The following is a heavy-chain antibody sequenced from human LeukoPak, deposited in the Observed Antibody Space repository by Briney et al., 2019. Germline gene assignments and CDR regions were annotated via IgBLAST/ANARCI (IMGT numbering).Heavy chain of an antibody. D-gene: IGHD1-26*01. J-gene: IGHJ6*03. CDR1: GYTFTDYY. Sequence: GASVKVSCTASGYTFTDYYMHWVRQAPGQGLEWMGWINPNSGGTNYAQKFQGRVTMTRDTSISTAYMELSRLRSDDTAVYYCTRGSGSSLNSYYYYYYYMDVWGKGTTVTVSS. CDR3: TRGSGSSLNSYYYYYYYMDV. V-gene: IGHV1-2*02. CDR2: INPNSGGT.